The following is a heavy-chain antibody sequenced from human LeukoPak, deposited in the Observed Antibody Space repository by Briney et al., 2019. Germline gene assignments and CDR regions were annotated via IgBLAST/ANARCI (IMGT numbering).Heavy chain of an antibody. Sequence: PSQTLSLTCTVSGGSISSGSYYWSWIRQPAGKGLEWIGRIYTSGSTNYNPSLKSRVTISVDTSKNQFSLKLSSVTAADTAVYYCARERGSYPWYFYYWGQGTLVTVSS. D-gene: IGHD1-26*01. CDR1: GGSISSGSYY. V-gene: IGHV4-61*02. CDR2: IYTSGST. J-gene: IGHJ4*02. CDR3: ARERGSYPWYFYY.